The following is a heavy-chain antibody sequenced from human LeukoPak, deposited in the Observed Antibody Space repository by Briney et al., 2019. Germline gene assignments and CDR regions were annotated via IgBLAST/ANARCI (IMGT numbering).Heavy chain of an antibody. CDR3: TTANRLARDSSGYYPDS. CDR1: VYTLTEFS. D-gene: IGHD3-22*01. V-gene: IGHV1-24*01. Sequence: VASVKVSFKVSVYTLTEFSTHWMRQAPGKGLGLMWGFDIEDGEAIYEQKFQGRVTMTEDTSTDTANMELSSMRSEDTAVYSCTTANRLARDSSGYYPDSWGQGTLVTVSS. CDR2: FDIEDGEA. J-gene: IGHJ4*02.